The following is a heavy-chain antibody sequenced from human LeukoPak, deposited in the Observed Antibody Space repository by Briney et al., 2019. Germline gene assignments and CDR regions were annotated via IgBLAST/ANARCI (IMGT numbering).Heavy chain of an antibody. CDR1: GFTFSSYA. V-gene: IGHV3-23*01. Sequence: GGSLRLSCAASGFTFSSYAMSWVRQAPGEGLEWVSAISGGGGSTYYADSVKGRFTISRDNSKNTLYLQMNSLRAEDTAVYYCAKVDGYSSSWALIDYWGQGTLVTVSS. CDR2: ISGGGGST. D-gene: IGHD6-13*01. CDR3: AKVDGYSSSWALIDY. J-gene: IGHJ4*02.